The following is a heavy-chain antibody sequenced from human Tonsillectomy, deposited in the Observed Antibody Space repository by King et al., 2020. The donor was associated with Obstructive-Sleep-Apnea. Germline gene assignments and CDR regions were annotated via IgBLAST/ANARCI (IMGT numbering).Heavy chain of an antibody. Sequence: LQLQESGPGLVKPSETLSLTCSVSDYSISSDYYWGWIRQPPGKGLEWIGSIYHSGSTYCNPSLKSRVTMSVDTSKNQFSLKLGSVTAADTAVYYCAILRDYDGDWFFDLWGRGTLVTASS. CDR2: IYHSGST. J-gene: IGHJ2*01. CDR3: AILRDYDGDWFFDL. D-gene: IGHD4-23*01. CDR1: DYSISSDYY. V-gene: IGHV4-38-2*02.